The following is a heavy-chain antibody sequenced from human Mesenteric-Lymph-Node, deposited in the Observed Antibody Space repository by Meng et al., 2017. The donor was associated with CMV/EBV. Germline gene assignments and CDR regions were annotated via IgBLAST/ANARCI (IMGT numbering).Heavy chain of an antibody. D-gene: IGHD2-2*01. CDR1: GGSISSSSYY. J-gene: IGHJ4*02. CDR3: AREIVVVPAAIDY. CDR2: IYYSGST. Sequence: SETLSLTCTVSGGSISSSSYYWGWIRQPPGKGLEWFGSIYYSGSTYYNPSLKSRVTISVDTSKNQFSLKLSSVTAADTVVYYCAREIVVVPAAIDYWGQGTLVTVSS. V-gene: IGHV4-39*07.